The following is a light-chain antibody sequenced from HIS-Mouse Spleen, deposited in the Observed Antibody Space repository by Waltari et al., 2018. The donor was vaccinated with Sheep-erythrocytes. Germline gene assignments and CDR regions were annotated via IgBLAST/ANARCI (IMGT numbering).Light chain of an antibody. V-gene: IGLV2-14*03. CDR3: SSYTSSSTLYV. Sequence: QSALTQPASVSGSPGQSITISCTGTSSDVGGYNYVSWYQQHPGKAPKLRIHDVSNRPSGVSTRFSGSKSGNTASLTISGLQAEDEADYYCSSYTSSSTLYVFGTGTKVTVL. CDR2: DVS. CDR1: SSDVGGYNY. J-gene: IGLJ1*01.